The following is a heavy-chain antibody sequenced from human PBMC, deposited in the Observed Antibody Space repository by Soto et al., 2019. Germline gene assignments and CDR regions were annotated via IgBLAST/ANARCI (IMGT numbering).Heavy chain of an antibody. V-gene: IGHV1-46*01. J-gene: IGHJ6*02. CDR1: GYTFTSYY. Sequence: ASVKVSCKASGYTFTSYYMHWVRQAPGQGLEWMGIINPSGGSTSYAQKFQGRVTMTRDTSKSQFSLKLTSVTAADTAVYYCARGEDAFFYYGLDVWGQGITVTVSS. CDR2: INPSGGST. CDR3: ARGEDAFFYYGLDV.